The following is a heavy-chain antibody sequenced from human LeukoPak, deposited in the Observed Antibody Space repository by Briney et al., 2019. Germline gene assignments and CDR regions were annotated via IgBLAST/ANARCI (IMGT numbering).Heavy chain of an antibody. Sequence: SETLSLTCTVSGGSISTSSYYWGWVRQPPGKGLEWIGNIFYSGSTYYSPSLKSRVTISLDTSRNQFSLKLNSVTAAGTAVYYCARGYCSGGSCYSYYYYNYMDVWGKGTTVTVSS. CDR2: IFYSGST. V-gene: IGHV4-39*07. CDR1: GGSISTSSYY. CDR3: ARGYCSGGSCYSYYYYNYMDV. J-gene: IGHJ6*03. D-gene: IGHD2-15*01.